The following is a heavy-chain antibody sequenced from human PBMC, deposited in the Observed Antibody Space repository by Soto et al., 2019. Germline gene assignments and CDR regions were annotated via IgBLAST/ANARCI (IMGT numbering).Heavy chain of an antibody. CDR1: GFSFRSYS. CDR2: ISSSSYTI. V-gene: IGHV3-48*04. D-gene: IGHD2-8*01. Sequence: EVQLEESGGGLVQPGGSLRLSCAASGFSFRSYSMNWVRQAPGKGLEWLSDISSSSYTIYYADSVKGRFTISRDNAKNPLYLQMDSLRAEDTAVYYCARELEYCSNGVCYPYFDSWGQGTLVTVSS. CDR3: ARELEYCSNGVCYPYFDS. J-gene: IGHJ4*02.